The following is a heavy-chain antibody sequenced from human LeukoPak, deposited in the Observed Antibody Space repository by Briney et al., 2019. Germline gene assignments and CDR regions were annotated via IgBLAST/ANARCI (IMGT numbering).Heavy chain of an antibody. V-gene: IGHV3-15*01. Sequence: GGSLRLSCAASGVAFSHAWMSWVRQAPGKGLEWVAQIKTTSDGGPTDYAAPVKGRFTISRDDSENMLYLQMNSLKTEDTAVYYCTTNDASDIWGQGTMVIVSS. CDR1: GVAFSHAW. J-gene: IGHJ3*02. CDR2: IKTTSDGGPT. CDR3: TTNDASDI.